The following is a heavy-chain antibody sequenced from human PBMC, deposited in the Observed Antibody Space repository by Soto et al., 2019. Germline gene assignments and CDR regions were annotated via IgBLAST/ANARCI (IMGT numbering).Heavy chain of an antibody. CDR3: ARDTSLPAVLRDDYSYYGMDV. J-gene: IGHJ6*02. Sequence: ASVKVSCKASGYNFIRYGISWVRQAPGQGLEWMGWINAYNGDTNSAENLQGRVTMTTDTATSTAYMELTSLRSDDTAVYYCARDTSLPAVLRDDYSYYGMDVWCQGTTVTVSS. V-gene: IGHV1-18*04. D-gene: IGHD3-16*02. CDR1: GYNFIRYG. CDR2: INAYNGDT.